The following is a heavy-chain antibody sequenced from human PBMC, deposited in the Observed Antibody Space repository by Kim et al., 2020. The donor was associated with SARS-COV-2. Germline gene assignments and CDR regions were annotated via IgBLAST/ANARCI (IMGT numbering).Heavy chain of an antibody. J-gene: IGHJ6*03. V-gene: IGHV3-30*07. Sequence: GRLTIARDNSKNTLYLKMNSLRAEDTAVYYCARDRAVAGPGFYYYYYMDVWGKGTTVTVSS. CDR3: ARDRAVAGPGFYYYYYMDV. D-gene: IGHD6-19*01.